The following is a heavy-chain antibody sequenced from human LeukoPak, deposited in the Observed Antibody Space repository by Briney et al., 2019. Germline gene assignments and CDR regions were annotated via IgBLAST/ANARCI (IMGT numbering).Heavy chain of an antibody. V-gene: IGHV3-7*03. CDR3: ARDRIELWTPDY. D-gene: IGHD5-18*01. CDR1: AFIFSGHW. Sequence: GGSLRLSCEGSAFIFSGHWMNWVRQTPGKGLEWVASIKEDGSERQYVDSVKGRFSISRDNTKGSLFLQLNSLRAEDTAVYYCARDRIELWTPDYWGQGTLVTVSS. J-gene: IGHJ4*02. CDR2: IKEDGSER.